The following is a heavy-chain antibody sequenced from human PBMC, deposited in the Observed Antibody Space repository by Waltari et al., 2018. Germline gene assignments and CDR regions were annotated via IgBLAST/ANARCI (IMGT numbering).Heavy chain of an antibody. J-gene: IGHJ5*02. CDR3: TRTRYCSTTNCQVDWFDP. CDR1: GSTFSSYW. D-gene: IGHD2-2*01. Sequence: EVQLVGSGGGLVQPGGSLRLYCAASGSTFSSYWTHWVRQAPGKGLVWVSRINGDGGSTSYADSVKGRFTISRDNANNTLYLQMNSLRAEDTAVYYCTRTRYCSTTNCQVDWFDPWGQGTLVTVSS. V-gene: IGHV3-74*01. CDR2: INGDGGST.